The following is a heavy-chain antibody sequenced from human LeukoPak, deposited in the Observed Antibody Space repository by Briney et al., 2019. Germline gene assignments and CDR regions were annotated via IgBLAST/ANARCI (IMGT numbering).Heavy chain of an antibody. CDR3: ARSPAYDYHGLGV. CDR1: GGSISRYY. CDR2: IYYNGST. V-gene: IGHV4-59*01. J-gene: IGHJ6*02. Sequence: PSETLSLTCSVSGGSISRYYWSWIRQPPGKGLEWIGYIYYNGSTSYNPSLKSRVTISVDTSKSQFSLELSSVTAADTAVYYCARSPAYDYHGLGVWGQGTTVTVSS.